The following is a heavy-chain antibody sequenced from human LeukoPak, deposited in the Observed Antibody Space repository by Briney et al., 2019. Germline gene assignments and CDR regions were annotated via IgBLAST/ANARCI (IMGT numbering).Heavy chain of an antibody. CDR3: TSAYDSNAFDI. J-gene: IGHJ3*02. Sequence: SETLSLTCTVSGGSISSSSYYWGWIRQPPGKGLEWIGYIYHSGSTYYNPSLKSRVTISVDRSKNQFSLKLSSVTAADTAVYYCTSAYDSNAFDIWGQGTMVTVSS. V-gene: IGHV4-39*07. CDR2: IYHSGST. CDR1: GGSISSSSYY. D-gene: IGHD3-22*01.